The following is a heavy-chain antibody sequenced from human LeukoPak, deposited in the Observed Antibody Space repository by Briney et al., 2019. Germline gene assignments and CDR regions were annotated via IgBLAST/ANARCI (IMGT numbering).Heavy chain of an antibody. D-gene: IGHD4-17*01. CDR3: AKVAPLGDGDYWYFDL. CDR1: GFIFSSYG. CDR2: ISASGGRT. V-gene: IGHV3-23*01. J-gene: IGHJ2*01. Sequence: PGGSLRLSCAASGFIFSSYGMSWVRQAPGKGLEWVSAISASGGRTNYADSVKGRFTISRDNSKNTLYLQMNSLRAEDTAVYYCAKVAPLGDGDYWYFDLWGRGTLATVSS.